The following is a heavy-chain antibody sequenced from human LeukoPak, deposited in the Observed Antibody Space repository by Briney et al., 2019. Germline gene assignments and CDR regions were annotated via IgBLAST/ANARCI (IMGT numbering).Heavy chain of an antibody. J-gene: IGHJ6*03. D-gene: IGHD3-10*01. CDR3: AIHYYGSGSPLYYMDV. V-gene: IGHV1-2*02. CDR2: INPKSGGT. CDR1: GYTFTGYY. Sequence: ASVKVSCKASGYTFTGYYMYWVRQAPGQGPECMGWINPKSGGTNYTQKFQGRVTMTRDTSISTAYMELSRLRSDDTAVYYCAIHYYGSGSPLYYMDVWGKGTTVTISS.